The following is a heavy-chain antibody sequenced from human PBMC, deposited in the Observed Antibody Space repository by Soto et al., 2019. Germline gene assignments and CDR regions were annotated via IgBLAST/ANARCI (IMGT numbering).Heavy chain of an antibody. J-gene: IGHJ5*02. Sequence: QVQLVQSGAEVKKPGASVQVSCKASGYTFTSYAVHWVRQAPGQRVEWMGWINAGSVKTKYSQKFQGRVTITRDTYARTTYMELSSLTSEDTAVYYCALGSHLGYCSGGSCYALTLNWFDPWGQGTLVTVSS. D-gene: IGHD2-15*01. V-gene: IGHV1-3*01. CDR1: GYTFTSYA. CDR2: INAGSVKT. CDR3: ALGSHLGYCSGGSCYALTLNWFDP.